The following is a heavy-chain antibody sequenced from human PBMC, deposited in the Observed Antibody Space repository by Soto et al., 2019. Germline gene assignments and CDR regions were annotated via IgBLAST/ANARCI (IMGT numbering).Heavy chain of an antibody. CDR2: IYHSGST. V-gene: IGHV4-38-2*02. CDR3: ARDSSSWYGSNNWFDP. J-gene: IGHJ5*02. D-gene: IGHD6-13*01. Sequence: SETLSLTCAVSGYSISSGYYWGWIRQPPGKGLEWIGSIYHSGSTYYNPSLKSRVTISVDTSKNQFSLKLSSVTAADTAVYYCARDSSSWYGSNNWFDPWGQGTLVT. CDR1: GYSISSGYY.